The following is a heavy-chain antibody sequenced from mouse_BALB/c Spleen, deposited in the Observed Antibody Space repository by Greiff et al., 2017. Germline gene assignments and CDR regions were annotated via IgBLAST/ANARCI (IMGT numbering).Heavy chain of an antibody. D-gene: IGHD2-3*01. CDR1: GFTFSSYT. J-gene: IGHJ1*01. CDR2: ISNGGGST. V-gene: IGHV5-12-2*01. CDR3: ARLDLDGSYWYFDV. Sequence: EVMLVESGGGLVQPGGSLKLSCAASGFTFSSYTMSWVRQTPGKRLEWVAYISNGGGSTYYPDTVKGRFTISRYNAKNTLYLQMSSLKSGDTAMYYCARLDLDGSYWYFDVWGAGTTVTVSS.